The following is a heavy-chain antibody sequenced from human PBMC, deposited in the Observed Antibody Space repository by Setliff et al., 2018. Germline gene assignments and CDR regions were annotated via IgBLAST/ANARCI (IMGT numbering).Heavy chain of an antibody. V-gene: IGHV4-34*01. J-gene: IGHJ4*02. CDR2: IHHSGGT. D-gene: IGHD3-3*01. CDR3: ARTTHFDFWSGYLY. Sequence: SETLSLTCTVYGGSFSDYYWGWIRQPPGKGLEWIAEIHHSGGTSYNPSLKSRVTISIDTSKNQFSLNLNSVTAAGTAVYFCARTTHFDFWSGYLYWGQGTLVTVSS. CDR1: GGSFSDYY.